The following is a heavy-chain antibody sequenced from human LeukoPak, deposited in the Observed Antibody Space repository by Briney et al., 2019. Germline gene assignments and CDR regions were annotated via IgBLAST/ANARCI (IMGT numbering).Heavy chain of an antibody. J-gene: IGHJ4*01. CDR3: ATDVRSSPLGF. Sequence: GGSLRLSCAASGFTFSSHWMHWVRQAPGKGLEWVSIIYSGGSTYYADSVKGRFTISRDSSNNTLFLQMTNLRAEDSGLYYCATDVRSSPLGFWGHGTLVTVSS. CDR1: GFTFSSHW. V-gene: IGHV3-66*01. CDR2: IYSGGST. D-gene: IGHD6-19*01.